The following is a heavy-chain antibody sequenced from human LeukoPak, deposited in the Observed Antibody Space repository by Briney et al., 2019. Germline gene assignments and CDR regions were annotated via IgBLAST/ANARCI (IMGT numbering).Heavy chain of an antibody. CDR2: IWYDGSNK. CDR3: ARARGWQPNYYYYYMDV. CDR1: GFTFNSYA. D-gene: IGHD2-15*01. V-gene: IGHV3-33*07. Sequence: PGGSLRLSCIPSGFTFNSYAMFWVRQAPGKGLEWVSLIWYDGSNKYYADSGKGRFTISRDNSKNTLYLQMNSLRAEDTAVYYCARARGWQPNYYYYYMDVWGTGTTVTVSS. J-gene: IGHJ6*03.